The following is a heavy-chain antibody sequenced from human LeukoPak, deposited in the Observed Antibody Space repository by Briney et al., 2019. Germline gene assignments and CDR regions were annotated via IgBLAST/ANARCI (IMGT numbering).Heavy chain of an antibody. V-gene: IGHV4-38-2*01. J-gene: IGHJ5*02. CDR3: ARGEVVVVPAAIRFDP. CDR2: IYHSGST. CDR1: GYSISSGYY. D-gene: IGHD2-2*01. Sequence: PSETLSLTCAVPGYSISSGYYWGWIRQPPGKGLEWIGRIYHSGSTYYNPSLKSRVTISVDTSKNQFSLKLSSVTAADTAVYYCARGEVVVVPAAIRFDPWGQGTLVTVSS.